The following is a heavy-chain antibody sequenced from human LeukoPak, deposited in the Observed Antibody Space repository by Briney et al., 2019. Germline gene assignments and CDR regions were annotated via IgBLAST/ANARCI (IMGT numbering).Heavy chain of an antibody. CDR1: GFTFSSYA. Sequence: GGSLRLSCAASGFTFSSYAMHWVRQAPGKGLEWVAVISYVGSNKYYADSVKGRFTISRDNSKNTLYLQMNSLRAEDTAVYYCAKQKVRGTAFDYWGQGTLVTVSS. D-gene: IGHD3-16*01. J-gene: IGHJ4*02. CDR2: ISYVGSNK. CDR3: AKQKVRGTAFDY. V-gene: IGHV3-30-3*02.